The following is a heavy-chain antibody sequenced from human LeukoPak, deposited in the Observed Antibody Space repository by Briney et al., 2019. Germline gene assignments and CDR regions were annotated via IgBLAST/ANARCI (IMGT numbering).Heavy chain of an antibody. J-gene: IGHJ4*02. CDR3: ARRISYYYDSSGYSDY. V-gene: IGHV4-34*01. Sequence: SETLSLTCAVYGGSFSGYYWSWIRQPPGKGLEWIGEINHSGSTNYNPSLKSRVTISVDTSKNQFSLKLSSVTAADTAVYYCARRISYYYDSSGYSDYWDQGTLVTVSS. CDR2: INHSGST. D-gene: IGHD3-22*01. CDR1: GGSFSGYY.